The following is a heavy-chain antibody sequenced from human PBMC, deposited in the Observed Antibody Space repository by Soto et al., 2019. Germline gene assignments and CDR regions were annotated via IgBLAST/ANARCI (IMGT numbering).Heavy chain of an antibody. Sequence: ASVKVSCKASGYTFTGYYMHWVRQAPGQGLEWMGWINPNSGGTNYAQKFQGWVTMTRDTSISTAYMELSRLRSDDTAVYYCAREKENDVLRFLEWFPSYGMDVWGQGTTVTVS. CDR2: INPNSGGT. CDR1: GYTFTGYY. J-gene: IGHJ6*02. D-gene: IGHD3-3*01. CDR3: AREKENDVLRFLEWFPSYGMDV. V-gene: IGHV1-2*04.